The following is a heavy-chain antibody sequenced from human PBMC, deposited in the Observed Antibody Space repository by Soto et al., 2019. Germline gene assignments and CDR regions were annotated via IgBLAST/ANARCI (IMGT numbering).Heavy chain of an antibody. CDR1: GFTFSSYA. Sequence: GGPLRLSCAASGFTFSSYAMSWVRQAPGKGLEWVSAISGSGGSTYYADSVKGRFTISRDNSKNTLYLQMNSLRAEDTAVYYCAKVPPHCTNGVCYFDYWGQGTLVTVSS. CDR2: ISGSGGST. CDR3: AKVPPHCTNGVCYFDY. V-gene: IGHV3-23*01. D-gene: IGHD2-8*01. J-gene: IGHJ4*02.